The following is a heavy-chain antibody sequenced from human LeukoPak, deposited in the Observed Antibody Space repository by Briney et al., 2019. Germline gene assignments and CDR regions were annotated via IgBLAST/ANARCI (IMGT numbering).Heavy chain of an antibody. J-gene: IGHJ4*02. Sequence: ASVKVSCKASGYTFTSYGIGWVRQAPGQGLEWMGWISAYNGDTNYAQNVQGRLTMTTDTSTGTAYMELRSLRSDDTAVYYCGRLADKKLQRFLDYWGQGTLVTVSS. D-gene: IGHD2-15*01. V-gene: IGHV1-18*01. CDR1: GYTFTSYG. CDR2: ISAYNGDT. CDR3: GRLADKKLQRFLDY.